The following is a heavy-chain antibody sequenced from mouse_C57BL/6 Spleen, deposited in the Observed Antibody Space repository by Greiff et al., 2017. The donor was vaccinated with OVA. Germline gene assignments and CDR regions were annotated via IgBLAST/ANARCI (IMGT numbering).Heavy chain of an antibody. D-gene: IGHD1-1*01. J-gene: IGHJ1*03. Sequence: QVQLQQPGAELVKPGASVKLSCKASGYTFPSYWMPWVRRRPGQGLEWIGMIHPNSGSTTYNEKFKSKATLTVDKSSSTAYMQLSSLTSEDSAVYYCAKQNYYGSSNWYFDVWGTGTTVTVSS. CDR1: GYTFPSYW. CDR2: IHPNSGST. CDR3: AKQNYYGSSNWYFDV. V-gene: IGHV1-64*01.